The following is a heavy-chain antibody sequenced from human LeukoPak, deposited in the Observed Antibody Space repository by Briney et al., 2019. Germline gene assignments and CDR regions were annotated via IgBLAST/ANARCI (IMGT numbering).Heavy chain of an antibody. V-gene: IGHV4-59*08. CDR2: IYYSGST. CDR3: ARLNYDFWSGFRYYYYGMDV. D-gene: IGHD3-3*01. J-gene: IGHJ6*02. CDR1: GGSISSYY. Sequence: KTSALSLTCTVSGGSISSYYWSWIRQPPGKGLEWIGYIYYSGSTNYNPSLKSRVTISVDTSKNQFSLKLSSVTAADTAVYYCARLNYDFWSGFRYYYYGMDVWGQGTTVTVSS.